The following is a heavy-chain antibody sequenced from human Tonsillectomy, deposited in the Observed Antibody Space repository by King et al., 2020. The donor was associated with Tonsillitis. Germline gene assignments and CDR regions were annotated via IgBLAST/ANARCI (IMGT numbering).Heavy chain of an antibody. CDR1: GFTFSSYA. Sequence: VQLVESGGGVVQPGRSLRLSCAASGFTFSSYAMHWVRQAPGKGLEWVAVISYDGSNKYYADFVQGRFTISRDNSKNTLYLQMNSLRTEDTAVYFCAGEQWLVPSPFDYWGQGTLVTVSS. V-gene: IGHV3-30*01. CDR3: AGEQWLVPSPFDY. D-gene: IGHD6-19*01. CDR2: ISYDGSNK. J-gene: IGHJ4*02.